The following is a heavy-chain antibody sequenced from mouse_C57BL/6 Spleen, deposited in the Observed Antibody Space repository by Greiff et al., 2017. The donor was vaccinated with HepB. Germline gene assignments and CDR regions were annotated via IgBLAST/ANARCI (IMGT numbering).Heavy chain of an antibody. CDR1: GYTFTDYY. D-gene: IGHD1-1*01. CDR3: ATDYGSTYDYFDY. J-gene: IGHJ2*01. CDR2: IFPGSGST. Sequence: QVQLQQSGPELVKPGASVKISCKASGYTFTDYYINWVKQRPGQGLEWIGWIFPGSGSTYYNEKFKGKATLTVDKSSSTAYMLLSSLTSEDSAVYFCATDYGSTYDYFDYWGQGTTLTVSS. V-gene: IGHV1-75*01.